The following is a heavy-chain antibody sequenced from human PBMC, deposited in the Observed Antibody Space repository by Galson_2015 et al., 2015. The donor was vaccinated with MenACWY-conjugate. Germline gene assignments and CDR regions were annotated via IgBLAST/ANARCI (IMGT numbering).Heavy chain of an antibody. CDR2: IYPGDSDT. CDR1: GYSFTTHW. J-gene: IGHJ4*02. D-gene: IGHD3-3*01. CDR3: GRFLEPGRTGGGPHY. V-gene: IGHV5-51*01. Sequence: QSGAEVKKPGESLQISCKGSGYSFTTHWIGWVRQMPGKGLEWMGIIYPGDSDTRYRPSFQGQVTISVDKSISTAYLQWSSLKASDTAMYYCGRFLEPGRTGGGPHYWGQGTLVTVSS.